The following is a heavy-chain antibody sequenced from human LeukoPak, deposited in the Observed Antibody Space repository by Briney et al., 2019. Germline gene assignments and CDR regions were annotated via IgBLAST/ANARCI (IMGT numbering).Heavy chain of an antibody. J-gene: IGHJ3*02. CDR2: INPNSGGT. D-gene: IGHD6-6*01. Sequence: ASVKVSCKASGYTFTGYYMHWVRQAPGQGLERMGWINPNSGGTNYAQKFQGRVTMTRDTSISTAYMELSRLRSDDTAVYYCARVYAQLVTAFDIWGQGTMVTVSS. CDR3: ARVYAQLVTAFDI. V-gene: IGHV1-2*02. CDR1: GYTFTGYY.